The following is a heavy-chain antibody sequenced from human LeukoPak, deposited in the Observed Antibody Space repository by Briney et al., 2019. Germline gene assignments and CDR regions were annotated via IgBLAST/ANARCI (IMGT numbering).Heavy chain of an antibody. J-gene: IGHJ3*02. D-gene: IGHD3-10*01. V-gene: IGHV3-23*01. Sequence: GGSVGLFCGASGFTFRRYAMSWVPRPRAKALEWMSDIRGTGYSTYYADSVKGRFTISRDNSRNTLYLQMNSLRAEDTAVYYCAKEWFGELNAFDIWGQGTMVTVSS. CDR2: IRGTGYST. CDR3: AKEWFGELNAFDI. CDR1: GFTFRRYA.